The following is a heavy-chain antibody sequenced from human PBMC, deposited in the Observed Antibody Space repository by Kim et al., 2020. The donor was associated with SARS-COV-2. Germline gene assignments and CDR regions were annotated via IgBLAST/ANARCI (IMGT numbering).Heavy chain of an antibody. V-gene: IGHV1-3*01. CDR1: GYTFANYA. D-gene: IGHD3-10*01. Sequence: ASVKVSCKASGYTFANYAMNWVRQAPGQRLEWMGWINADNGNTKYSQNFQGRVTLIRDASASTVYMEVSGLRSEDTAVYYCARGIFWGSGRPYYFDSWGQGTLVTVSS. J-gene: IGHJ4*02. CDR3: ARGIFWGSGRPYYFDS. CDR2: INADNGNT.